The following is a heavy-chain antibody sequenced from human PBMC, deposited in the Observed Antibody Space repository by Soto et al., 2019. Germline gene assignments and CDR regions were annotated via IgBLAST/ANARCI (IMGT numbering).Heavy chain of an antibody. CDR2: IYYSGST. Sequence: PSETLSLTCTVTGDSINNGGYYWGWIRQPPGKGLEWIGNIYYSGSTYNNPSLKSRLSMSVDTSKNQFSLKLRSVTAADTALYFCARQRTSVVTQAYFDSWGQGSLVTVSS. D-gene: IGHD2-21*02. J-gene: IGHJ4*02. V-gene: IGHV4-39*01. CDR1: GDSINNGGYY. CDR3: ARQRTSVVTQAYFDS.